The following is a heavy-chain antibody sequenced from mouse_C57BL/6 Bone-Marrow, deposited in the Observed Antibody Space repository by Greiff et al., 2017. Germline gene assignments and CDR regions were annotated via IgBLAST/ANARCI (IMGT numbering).Heavy chain of an antibody. D-gene: IGHD2-4*01. Sequence: QVQLQQPGAELVKPGASVKVSCKASGYTFTSYWMHWVKQRPGQGLEWIGRIHPSDSDTNYNQKFKGKATLTVDKSSSTAYMQLSSLTSEDSAVYYCAMEGIYYDYEQLVPYAMDYWGQGTSVTVSS. V-gene: IGHV1-74*01. CDR2: IHPSDSDT. CDR1: GYTFTSYW. J-gene: IGHJ4*01. CDR3: AMEGIYYDYEQLVPYAMDY.